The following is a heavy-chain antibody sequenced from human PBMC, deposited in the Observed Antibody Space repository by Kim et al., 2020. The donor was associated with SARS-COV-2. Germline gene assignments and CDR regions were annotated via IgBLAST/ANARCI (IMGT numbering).Heavy chain of an antibody. Sequence: SETLSLTCTVSGGSISSYYWNWIRQPPGKGLEWIGYFHYSGSSNYNPSLKSRVTISVDTSNNQFSLNLRSVTAADTAVYYCARQEKGCSSDSCYAKNLDYWGQGTLVTVSS. CDR1: GGSISSYY. V-gene: IGHV4-59*08. CDR3: ARQEKGCSSDSCYAKNLDY. D-gene: IGHD2-2*01. CDR2: FHYSGSS. J-gene: IGHJ4*02.